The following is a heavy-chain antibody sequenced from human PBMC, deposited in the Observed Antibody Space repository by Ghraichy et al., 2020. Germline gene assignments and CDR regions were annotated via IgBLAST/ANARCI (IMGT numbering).Heavy chain of an antibody. D-gene: IGHD3-22*01. CDR3: ARDRYDSSGYYPLDS. V-gene: IGHV3-48*02. CDR1: GFTFSKYS. Sequence: GGSLRLTCAASGFTFSKYSMNWVRQSPVKGLEWLSYIMSGTGKTDYADSVKGRFTISRDNAKYSLFLQMNSLRDADSAVYYCARDRYDSSGYYPLDSWGQGTLVTVSS. CDR2: IMSGTGKT. J-gene: IGHJ4*02.